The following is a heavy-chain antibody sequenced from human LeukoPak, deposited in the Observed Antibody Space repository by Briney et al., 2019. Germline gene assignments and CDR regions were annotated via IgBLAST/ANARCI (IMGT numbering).Heavy chain of an antibody. D-gene: IGHD3-10*01. CDR2: IYYSGST. V-gene: IGHV4-39*01. J-gene: IGHJ3*02. Sequence: SETLSLTCTVSGGSISSSSYYWGWIRQPPGKGLEWIGSIYYSGSTYYNPSLKRRVTISVDTSKHQFSLKLSSVTAADTAVYYCARHVVLLWFGELLGGAFDIWGQGTMVTVSS. CDR1: GGSISSSSYY. CDR3: ARHVVLLWFGELLGGAFDI.